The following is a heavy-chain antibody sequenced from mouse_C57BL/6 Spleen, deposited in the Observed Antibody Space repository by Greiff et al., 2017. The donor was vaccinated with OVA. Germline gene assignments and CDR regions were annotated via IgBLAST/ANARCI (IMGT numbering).Heavy chain of an antibody. CDR3: ARLDYDDYLDY. Sequence: EVMLVESGGDLVKPGGSLKLSCAASGFTFSSYGMSWVRQTPDKRLEWVATISSGGSYTYYPDSVKGRFTISRDNAKNTLYLQMSSLKSDDTAMYYCARLDYDDYLDYWGQGTTLTVAS. CDR1: GFTFSSYG. V-gene: IGHV5-6*01. D-gene: IGHD2-4*01. J-gene: IGHJ2*01. CDR2: ISSGGSYT.